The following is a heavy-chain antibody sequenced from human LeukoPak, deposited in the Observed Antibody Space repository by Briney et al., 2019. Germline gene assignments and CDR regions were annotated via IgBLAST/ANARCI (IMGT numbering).Heavy chain of an antibody. CDR1: GYSITNSNFY. V-gene: IGHV4-39*01. J-gene: IGHJ4*02. CDR3: AGRGIVTGYFDF. CDR2: IFHSGSN. Sequence: SETLSLTCTVSGYSITNSNFYWGWIRQSPGKGLEWIGSIFHSGSNNYNPSLKSRVTISVDTAKNQFYLRVRSVTAAETALYYCAGRGIVTGYFDFWGRGTLVTVSS. D-gene: IGHD3-9*01.